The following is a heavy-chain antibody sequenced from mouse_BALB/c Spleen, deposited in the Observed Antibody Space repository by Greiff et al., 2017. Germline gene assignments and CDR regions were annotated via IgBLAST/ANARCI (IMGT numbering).Heavy chain of an antibody. J-gene: IGHJ2*01. CDR2: IYPGSGST. Sequence: QVQLQQPGAELVKPGTSVKLSCKASGYNFTSYWINWVKLRPGQGLEWIGDIYPGSGSTNYNEKFKSKATLTVDTSSSTAYMQLSSLASEDSALYYCARCDGYDAFDDWGQGTTLTGSA. CDR1: GYNFTSYW. D-gene: IGHD2-14*01. CDR3: ARCDGYDAFDD. V-gene: IGHV1-55*01.